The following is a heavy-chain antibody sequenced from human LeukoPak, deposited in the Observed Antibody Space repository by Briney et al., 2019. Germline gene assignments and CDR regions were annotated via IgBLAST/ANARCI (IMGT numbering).Heavy chain of an antibody. J-gene: IGHJ4*02. CDR2: IFHSGTT. CDR3: ARTTYYYDRSGYYYLSYFDY. V-gene: IGHV4-59*01. D-gene: IGHD3-22*01. Sequence: PSETLSLTCTVSDGSISSYYWSWIRQPPGKGLEWIGYIFHSGTTNYNPSLKSRVTTSVDTSKNQFSVTLNSVTAADTAVYYCARTTYYYDRSGYYYLSYFDYWGQGALVTVSS. CDR1: DGSISSYY.